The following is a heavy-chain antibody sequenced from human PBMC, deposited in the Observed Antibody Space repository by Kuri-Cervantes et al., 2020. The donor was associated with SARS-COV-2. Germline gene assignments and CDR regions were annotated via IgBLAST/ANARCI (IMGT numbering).Heavy chain of an antibody. D-gene: IGHD5-24*01. CDR1: GGSVSSGSYY. J-gene: IGHJ5*02. CDR2: IYYSGST. Sequence: GSLRLSCTVSGGSVSSGSYYWSWIRQPPGKGLEWIGYIYYSGSTNYNPSLKSRVTISVGTSKNQFSLKLSSVTAAATAVYYCARGQLLFDPWGQGTLVNVSS. CDR3: ARGQLLFDP. V-gene: IGHV4-61*01.